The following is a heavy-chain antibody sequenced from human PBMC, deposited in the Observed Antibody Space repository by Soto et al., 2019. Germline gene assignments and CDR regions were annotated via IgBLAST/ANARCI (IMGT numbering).Heavy chain of an antibody. Sequence: SETLSLTCAVYGGSFSGYYWSWIRQPPGKGLEWIGEINHSGSTNYNPSLKSRVTISVDTSKNQFSLKLSSVTAADTAVYYCASSHGPDKMVYYFDYWGQGTLVTVSS. D-gene: IGHD2-8*01. CDR1: GGSFSGYY. CDR3: ASSHGPDKMVYYFDY. V-gene: IGHV4-34*01. CDR2: INHSGST. J-gene: IGHJ4*02.